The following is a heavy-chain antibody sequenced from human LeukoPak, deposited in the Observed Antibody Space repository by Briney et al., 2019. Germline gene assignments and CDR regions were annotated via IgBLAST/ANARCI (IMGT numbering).Heavy chain of an antibody. CDR3: VRDLWESDF. D-gene: IGHD1-26*01. CDR2: INSDGSTT. J-gene: IGHJ4*02. CDR1: GFTFSNYW. Sequence: RTGGSLRLSCAASGFTFSNYWMHWVRQAPGKGLEWVSRINSDGSTTNYADSVKGRITVSRDNAKNTVYLQMNSLRAEDTAVYYCVRDLWESDFWGQGSLVTVSS. V-gene: IGHV3-74*01.